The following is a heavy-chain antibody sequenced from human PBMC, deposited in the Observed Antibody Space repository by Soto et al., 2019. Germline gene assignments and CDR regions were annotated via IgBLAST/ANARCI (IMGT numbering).Heavy chain of an antibody. CDR2: ISPTGGTT. CDR3: GRKEVSGPIDY. CDR1: GFTFSTSP. J-gene: IGHJ4*02. Sequence: LRLSCSASGFTFSTSPMHWVRQAPGKGLEYVSAISPTGGTTYYADSLKGRFTTSRDNSKSTLYLHMSSLRTEDTAVYYCGRKEVSGPIDYWGQGTLVTVSS. V-gene: IGHV3-64D*06.